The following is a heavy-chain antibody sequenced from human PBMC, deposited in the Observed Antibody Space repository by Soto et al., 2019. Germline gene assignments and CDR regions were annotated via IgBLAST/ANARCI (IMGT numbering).Heavy chain of an antibody. Sequence: QVQLVQSGAEVKKPGASVKVSCKASGYTFTSYAMHLVRQAPGQRRAWMGWINAGNGNTKYSQKFQGRVTITRDTASSTAYMELSSLRSEDTAVYYCAGEYCSGGSCPLYYGMDVWGQGTTVTVSS. CDR3: AGEYCSGGSCPLYYGMDV. V-gene: IGHV1-3*01. CDR1: GYTFTSYA. D-gene: IGHD2-15*01. CDR2: INAGNGNT. J-gene: IGHJ6*02.